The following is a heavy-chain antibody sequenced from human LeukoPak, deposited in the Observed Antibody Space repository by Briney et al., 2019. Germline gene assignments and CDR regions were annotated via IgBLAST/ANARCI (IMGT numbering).Heavy chain of an antibody. D-gene: IGHD3-3*01. V-gene: IGHV1-2*02. CDR2: INPKNGGT. J-gene: IGHJ3*02. CDR3: ARDRQVTIFGVLPGLPDAFDI. CDR1: GYTFTDYY. Sequence: ASVKVSCKASGYTFTDYYMHWVRQAPGQGLEWMGWINPKNGGTNYPQKFQGRVTMTRDTSISTAYLDLSRLRSDDTAVYYCARDRQVTIFGVLPGLPDAFDIWGQGTMVTVSS.